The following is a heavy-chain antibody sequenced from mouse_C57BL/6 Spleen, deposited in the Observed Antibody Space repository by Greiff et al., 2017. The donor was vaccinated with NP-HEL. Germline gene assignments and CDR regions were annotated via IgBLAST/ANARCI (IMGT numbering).Heavy chain of an antibody. CDR2: IYPSDSET. CDR3: ARMGDGPYFDY. J-gene: IGHJ2*01. Sequence: QVQLQQPGAELVRPGSSVKLSCKASGYTFTSYWMDWVKQRPGQGLEWIGNIYPSDSETHYNQKFKDKATLTVDKSSSTAYMQLSSLTSEDSAVYYCARMGDGPYFDYWGQGTTLTVSS. D-gene: IGHD2-3*01. V-gene: IGHV1-61*01. CDR1: GYTFTSYW.